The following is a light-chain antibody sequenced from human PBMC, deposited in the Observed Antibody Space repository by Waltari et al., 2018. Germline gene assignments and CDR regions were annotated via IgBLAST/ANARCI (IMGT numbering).Light chain of an antibody. CDR1: ASNIGGNL. J-gene: IGLJ3*02. Sequence: QSVLTQPPSASGTPGQRVTLSCSGSASNIGGNLVNWYQQLPGKAPKLLIYRSDQRPSGVPDRVSGSKTGTSASLASSELQSDDEADYFCASWDDSLNGHWVFGGGTKVTVL. V-gene: IGLV1-44*01. CDR3: ASWDDSLNGHWV. CDR2: RSD.